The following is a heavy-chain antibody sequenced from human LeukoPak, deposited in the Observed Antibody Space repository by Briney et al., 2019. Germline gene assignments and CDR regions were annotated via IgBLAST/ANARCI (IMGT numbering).Heavy chain of an antibody. V-gene: IGHV4-38-2*02. D-gene: IGHD1-1*01. Sequence: PSETLSLTCTVSGYSISSGYYWGWIRQPPGKGLEWIGSIYHSGSTYYNPSLKSRVTISVDTSKNQFSLKLSPVTAADTAVYYCAREGMPTGWFDPWGQGTLVTVSS. CDR1: GYSISSGYY. CDR3: AREGMPTGWFDP. J-gene: IGHJ5*02. CDR2: IYHSGST.